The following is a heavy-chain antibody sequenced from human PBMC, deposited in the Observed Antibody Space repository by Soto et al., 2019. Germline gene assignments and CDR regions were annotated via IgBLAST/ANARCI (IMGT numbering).Heavy chain of an antibody. V-gene: IGHV1-3*01. J-gene: IGHJ4*02. D-gene: IGHD3-10*01. Sequence: ASVKVSCKASGYTFTSYAMHWVRQAPGQRLEWMGWINAGNGNTKYSQKFQGRVTITRDTSASTAYMELSSLRSEDTAVYYCARDPSMVRGVTPFDYWGQGTLVTVS. CDR3: ARDPSMVRGVTPFDY. CDR1: GYTFTSYA. CDR2: INAGNGNT.